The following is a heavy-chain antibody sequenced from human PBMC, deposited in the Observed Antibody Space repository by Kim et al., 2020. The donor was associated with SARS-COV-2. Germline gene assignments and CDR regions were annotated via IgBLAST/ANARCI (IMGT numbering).Heavy chain of an antibody. Sequence: ASVKVSCKASGYTFTSYAMNWVRQAPGQGLEWMGWINTNTGNPTYAQGFTGLFVFSLDTSVSTAYLQISSLKAEDTAVYYCARGLPSIAAAGTDYWGQGTLVTVSS. D-gene: IGHD6-13*01. CDR1: GYTFTSYA. V-gene: IGHV7-4-1*02. CDR2: INTNTGNP. J-gene: IGHJ4*02. CDR3: ARGLPSIAAAGTDY.